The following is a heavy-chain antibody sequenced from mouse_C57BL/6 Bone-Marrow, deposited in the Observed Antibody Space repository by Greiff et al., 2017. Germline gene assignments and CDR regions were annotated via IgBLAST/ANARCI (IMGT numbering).Heavy chain of an antibody. CDR2: ILPGSGST. J-gene: IGHJ4*01. Sequence: VQLQQPGAELMKPGASVKLSCKATGYTFTGYWIEWVKQRPGHGLEWIGEILPGSGSTNYNEKFKGKATFTADTATNTAYMQHNSLTTEDAASYCWARTGTWNYYAMDYWGQGTSVTVSA. D-gene: IGHD4-1*01. CDR1: GYTFTGYW. CDR3: ARTGTWNYYAMDY. V-gene: IGHV1-9*01.